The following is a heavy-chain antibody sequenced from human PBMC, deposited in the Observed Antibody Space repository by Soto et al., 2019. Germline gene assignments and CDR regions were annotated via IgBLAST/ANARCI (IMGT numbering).Heavy chain of an antibody. CDR3: AATRGYSPPFDS. V-gene: IGHV1-69*01. Sequence: QVQVEQSGAEVKKPGSSVKLSCKTSGGTFSNYAINWVRQAPGQGLEWMGGIIPMLATANYAQNFQGRVTITADESTSTAYMELSSLGSDDTAMYYCAATRGYSPPFDSWGQGTRVTVS. D-gene: IGHD3-22*01. CDR2: IIPMLATA. CDR1: GGTFSNYA. J-gene: IGHJ4*02.